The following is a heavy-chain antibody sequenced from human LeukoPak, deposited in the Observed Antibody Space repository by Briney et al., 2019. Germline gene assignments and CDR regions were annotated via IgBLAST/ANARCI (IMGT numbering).Heavy chain of an antibody. Sequence: SETLSLTCTVSRGSISSYYWSWIRQPPGKGLEYVGYIYYGGSTNYNPSLGGRVTISLDTSKNQFSLKLSSVTAADTAVYYCVRGAGGRHIDYWGQGTLVTVSS. D-gene: IGHD3-10*01. CDR3: VRGAGGRHIDY. CDR2: IYYGGST. J-gene: IGHJ4*02. V-gene: IGHV4-59*01. CDR1: RGSISSYY.